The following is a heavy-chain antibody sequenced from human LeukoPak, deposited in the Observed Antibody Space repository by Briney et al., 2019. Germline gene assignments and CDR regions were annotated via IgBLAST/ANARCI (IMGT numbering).Heavy chain of an antibody. CDR3: ATALQTYYYDTPLDY. D-gene: IGHD3-22*01. CDR1: GYTLTELS. V-gene: IGHV1-24*01. J-gene: IGHJ4*02. Sequence: ASVKVSCKVSGYTLTELSMHWVRQAPGKGLEWMGGFDPEDGETIYAQKFQGRVTMTEDTSTDTAYMELSSLRSEYTAVYYCATALQTYYYDTPLDYWGQGTLVTVSS. CDR2: FDPEDGET.